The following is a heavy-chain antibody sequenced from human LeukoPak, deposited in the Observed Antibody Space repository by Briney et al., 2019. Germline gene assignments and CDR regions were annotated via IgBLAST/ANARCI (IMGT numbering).Heavy chain of an antibody. CDR1: GFTVSNNY. D-gene: IGHD2-2*01. CDR2: IESGGKT. CDR3: TRDHRAMGRDTKGFDP. Sequence: GGSLRLSCEVSGFTVSNNYMSWVRQAPGKGLEWVLVIESGGKTSYGDSVKGRLTISRDNSKNTLYLQMNSLVAEDTAVYYCTRDHRAMGRDTKGFDPWGQGTLVTVSS. V-gene: IGHV3-53*01. J-gene: IGHJ5*02.